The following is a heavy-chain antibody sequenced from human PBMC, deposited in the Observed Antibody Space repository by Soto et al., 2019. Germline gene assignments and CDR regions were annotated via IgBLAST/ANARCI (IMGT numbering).Heavy chain of an antibody. Sequence: ASVKVSCKASGYTFTSYGISWVRQAPGQGLEGMGWISAYNGNTNYAQKFQGRVTMTTDTSTSTADMELRSLRSDDTAVYYCARVYDYWSGYHPNEYFQHWGQGTLVTVSS. CDR2: ISAYNGNT. D-gene: IGHD3-3*01. V-gene: IGHV1-18*04. CDR1: GYTFTSYG. CDR3: ARVYDYWSGYHPNEYFQH. J-gene: IGHJ1*01.